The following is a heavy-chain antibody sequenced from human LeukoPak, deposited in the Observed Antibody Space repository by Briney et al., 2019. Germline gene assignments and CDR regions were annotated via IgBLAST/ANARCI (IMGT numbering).Heavy chain of an antibody. J-gene: IGHJ4*02. CDR1: GYTFTSYY. CDR2: IIPIFGTA. CDR3: ASSGSVIGVPRGSEGECHY. V-gene: IGHV1-69*13. D-gene: IGHD3-10*01. Sequence: SVKVSCKASGYTFTSYYMHWVRQAPGQGLEWMGGIIPIFGTANYAQKFQGRVTITADESTSTAYMELSSLRSEDTAVYYCASSGSVIGVPRGSEGECHYWGQGTLVTVSS.